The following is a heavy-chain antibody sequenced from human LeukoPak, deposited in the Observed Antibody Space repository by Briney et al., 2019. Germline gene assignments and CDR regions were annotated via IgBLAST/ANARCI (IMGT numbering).Heavy chain of an antibody. J-gene: IGHJ4*02. D-gene: IGHD3-22*01. CDR2: INWNGGST. CDR1: GFTFDDYG. Sequence: GGSLRLSCAASGFTFDDYGMSWVRQAPGKGLEWVSGINWNGGSTGYADSVKGRFTISRDNSKNSLYLQMNSLRTEDTALYYCAKGWDHYDSSGFFDYWGQGTLVTVSS. V-gene: IGHV3-20*04. CDR3: AKGWDHYDSSGFFDY.